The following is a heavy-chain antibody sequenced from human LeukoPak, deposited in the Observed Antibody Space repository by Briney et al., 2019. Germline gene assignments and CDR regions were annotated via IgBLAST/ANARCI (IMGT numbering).Heavy chain of an antibody. CDR2: IVSSGGTT. CDR1: GFTLSIYA. CDR3: ARDRPGDPLWYFDL. V-gene: IGHV3-23*01. J-gene: IGHJ2*01. D-gene: IGHD7-27*01. Sequence: ETGGSLRLSCAASGFTLSIYAMSWVRQAPGRGLEWVSGIVSSGGTTYYADSVKGRFTISRDNSKNTLYLQMNSLRAEDTAIYYCARDRPGDPLWYFDLWGRGTLVTVSS.